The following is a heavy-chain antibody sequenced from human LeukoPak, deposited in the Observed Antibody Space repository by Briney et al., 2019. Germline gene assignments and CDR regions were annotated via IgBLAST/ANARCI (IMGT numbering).Heavy chain of an antibody. J-gene: IGHJ4*02. CDR3: AKGGKWDVTPFDY. CDR1: GFTFSSYA. Sequence: GGSLRLSCAASGFTFSSYAMSWVRQAPGKGLEWVSAISGSGGSTYYADSVKGRFTISRDNSKNTLYLQMNSLRAEGTAVYYCAKGGKWDVTPFDYWGQGTLVTVSS. CDR2: ISGSGGST. D-gene: IGHD1-26*01. V-gene: IGHV3-23*01.